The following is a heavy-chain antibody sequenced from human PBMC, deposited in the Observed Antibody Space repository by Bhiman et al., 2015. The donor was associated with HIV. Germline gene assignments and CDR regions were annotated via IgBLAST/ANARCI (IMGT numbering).Heavy chain of an antibody. CDR3: AKHPARYCTSTSCSNLDY. CDR1: GFTFSSYA. D-gene: IGHD2-2*01. CDR2: ISYDGSNK. Sequence: QVQLVESGGGVVQPGRSLRLSCAASGFTFSSYAMHWVRQAPGKGLEWVAVISYDGSNKYYADSVKGRFTISRDNSKNTLFLQMNSLRVEDAAVYYCAKHPARYCTSTSCSNLDYWGQGTLVTVSS. J-gene: IGHJ4*02. V-gene: IGHV3-30-3*02.